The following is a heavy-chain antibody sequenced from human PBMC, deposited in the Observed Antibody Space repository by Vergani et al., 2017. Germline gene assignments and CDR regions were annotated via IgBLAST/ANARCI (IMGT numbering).Heavy chain of an antibody. Sequence: QVQLVESGGGLVKPGGSLRLSCAASGFTFSDYYMSWIRQAPGKGLEWVSYISSSSSYTNYADSVKGRFTISRDNAKNSLYLQMNSLRAEDTAVYYCARISAVTTSGWYWFDPWGQGTLVTVSS. CDR3: ARISAVTTSGWYWFDP. CDR2: ISSSSSYT. D-gene: IGHD4-17*01. V-gene: IGHV3-11*05. J-gene: IGHJ5*02. CDR1: GFTFSDYY.